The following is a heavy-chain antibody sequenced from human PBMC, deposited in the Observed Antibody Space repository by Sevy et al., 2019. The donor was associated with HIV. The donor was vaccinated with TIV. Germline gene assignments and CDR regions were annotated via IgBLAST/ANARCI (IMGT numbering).Heavy chain of an antibody. CDR3: AREGDQQPFDY. Sequence: GGSLRLSCAASGFTFSTYAMNWVRQAPGKGLEWVSATSGSGGMTNYADSVKGRFTISRDNSKNTLYLQMNSLRAEDTAVYYCAREGDQQPFDYWGQGTLVTVSS. V-gene: IGHV3-23*01. CDR1: GFTFSTYA. CDR2: TSGSGGMT. J-gene: IGHJ4*02. D-gene: IGHD6-13*01.